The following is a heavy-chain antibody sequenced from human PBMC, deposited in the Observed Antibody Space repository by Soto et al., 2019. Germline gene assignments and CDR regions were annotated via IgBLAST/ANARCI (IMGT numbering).Heavy chain of an antibody. D-gene: IGHD5-12*01. CDR1: GFSLTSGVG. V-gene: IGHV2-5*02. J-gene: IGHJ4*02. CDR3: AHIDQEIVTVRGHSVFDY. Sequence: QITLKESGPTLVRPPQTLTLTCTFSGFSLTSGVGVGWIRQPPGKALEWLALIYWDDDNRYSPSLKNRPTIHKDTSKNQVVRTMTNVGPVDTATYSGAHIDQEIVTVRGHSVFDYWGQGTLVTVSS. CDR2: IYWDDDN.